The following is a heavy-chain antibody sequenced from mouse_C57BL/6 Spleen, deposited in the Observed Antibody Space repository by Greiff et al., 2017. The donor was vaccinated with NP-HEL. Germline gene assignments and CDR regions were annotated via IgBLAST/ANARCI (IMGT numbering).Heavy chain of an antibody. CDR2: IDPSDSYT. Sequence: QVQLQQPGAELVKPGASVKLSCKASGYTFTSYWMQWVKQRPGQGLEWIGEIDPSDSYTNYNQKFKGKATLTVDTSSSSAYMQLSSLTSEDSAVYYCATAQAPYWGQGTTLTVSS. J-gene: IGHJ2*01. CDR3: ATAQAPY. V-gene: IGHV1-50*01. CDR1: GYTFTSYW. D-gene: IGHD3-2*02.